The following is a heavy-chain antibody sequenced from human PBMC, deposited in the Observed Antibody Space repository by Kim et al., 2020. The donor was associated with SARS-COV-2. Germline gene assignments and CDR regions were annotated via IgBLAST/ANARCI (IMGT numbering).Heavy chain of an antibody. V-gene: IGHV3-33*06. D-gene: IGHD2-15*01. J-gene: IGHJ4*02. CDR3: AKERRKYCSGGSCHLEY. Sequence: AQSRVNISRDNSKNTLYLHMNNLRAEDTAVYYCAKERRKYCSGGSCHLEYWGQGTLVTVSS.